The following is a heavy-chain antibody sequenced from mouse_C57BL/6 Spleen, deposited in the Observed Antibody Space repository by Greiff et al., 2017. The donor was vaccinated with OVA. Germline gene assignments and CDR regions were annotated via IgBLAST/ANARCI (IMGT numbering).Heavy chain of an antibody. V-gene: IGHV3-6*01. CDR1: GYSITSGYY. CDR3: ARFYGYVYAMDY. CDR2: ISYDGSN. D-gene: IGHD2-2*01. J-gene: IGHJ4*01. Sequence: EVQLVESGPGLVKPSQSLSLTCSVTGYSITSGYYWNWIRQFPGNKLEWMGYISYDGSNNYNPSLKNRISITRDTSKNQFFLKLNSVTTEDTATYYCARFYGYVYAMDYWGQGTSVTVSS.